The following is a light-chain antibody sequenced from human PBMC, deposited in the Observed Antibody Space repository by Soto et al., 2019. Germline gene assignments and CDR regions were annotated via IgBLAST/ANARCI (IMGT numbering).Light chain of an antibody. Sequence: QSVLTQPPSTSGTPGQRVTISCSGSSSNIGSKTLNWFRQVPGTAPKLLIYNDNQRPSGVPDRFSASKSGTSASLAISGLRSEDDADYYCAAWDDSLVVFGGGTKLTVL. CDR2: NDN. CDR3: AAWDDSLVV. V-gene: IGLV1-44*01. J-gene: IGLJ3*02. CDR1: SSNIGSKT.